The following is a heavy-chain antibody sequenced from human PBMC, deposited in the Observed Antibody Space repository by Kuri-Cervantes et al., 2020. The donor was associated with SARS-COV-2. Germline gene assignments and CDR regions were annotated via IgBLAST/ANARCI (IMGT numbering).Heavy chain of an antibody. J-gene: IGHJ3*02. Sequence: GESLKIPCAASGFTFSNYWMHWVRQGPGKGLVWVSRINSDGSSTSYADSVKGRFTISRDNAKNTLYLQMNSLRAEDTAVYYCAKDMGEWDAFDILGQGTMVTVSS. D-gene: IGHD1-26*01. CDR1: GFTFSNYW. CDR2: INSDGSST. CDR3: AKDMGEWDAFDI. V-gene: IGHV3-74*01.